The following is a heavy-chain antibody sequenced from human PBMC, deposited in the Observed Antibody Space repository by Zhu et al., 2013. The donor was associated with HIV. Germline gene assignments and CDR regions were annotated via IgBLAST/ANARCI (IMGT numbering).Heavy chain of an antibody. Sequence: QVQLVQSGAEVKNPGASVKVSCKASGYTFNDYFIHWVRQAPGQGLEWMGWINPNSGGANYAQKFQGSVTMTRDTSISTAYMELNRLRSDDTAVYYCARPSSSGWTQFDYWGQGTLVTVSS. J-gene: IGHJ4*02. CDR2: INPNSGGA. CDR3: ARPSSSGWTQFDY. D-gene: IGHD6-19*01. V-gene: IGHV1-2*02. CDR1: GYTFNDYF.